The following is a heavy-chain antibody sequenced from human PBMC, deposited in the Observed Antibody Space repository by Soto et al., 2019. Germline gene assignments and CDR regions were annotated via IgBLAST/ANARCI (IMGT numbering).Heavy chain of an antibody. CDR1: GGSVSSGSYY. V-gene: IGHV4-61*01. D-gene: IGHD2-21*01. CDR2: IYYSGST. CDR3: ARDRDGYHPGGFDY. Sequence: QVQLQESGPGLVKPSETLSLTCTVSGGSVSSGSYYWSWIRQPPGKGLEWIGYIYYSGSTNYNPSLKSRVTISVETATNQSSLKLSSVTAADTAVYYCARDRDGYHPGGFDYWGQGTLVTVSS. J-gene: IGHJ4*02.